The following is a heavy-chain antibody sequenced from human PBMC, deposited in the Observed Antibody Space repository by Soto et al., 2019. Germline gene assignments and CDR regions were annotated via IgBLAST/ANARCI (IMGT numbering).Heavy chain of an antibody. D-gene: IGHD5-12*01. CDR3: TRPITDYGMDV. CDR1: GFTFSGSA. V-gene: IGHV3-73*02. Sequence: EVQLVESGGGLVQPGGSLKLSCAASGFTFSGSAMHWVRQASGKGLEWVGRIRSKANSYATAYAASVKGRFTISRDDSKTTAYLQMNSLKTEDTAVYYCTRPITDYGMDVWGQGTTVTVSS. J-gene: IGHJ6*02. CDR2: IRSKANSYAT.